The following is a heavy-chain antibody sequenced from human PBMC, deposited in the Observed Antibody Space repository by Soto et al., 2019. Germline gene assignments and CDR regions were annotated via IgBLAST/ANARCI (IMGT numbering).Heavy chain of an antibody. Sequence: QVQLLESWGGVVQPGRSLRLSCVASGFTLTNNGMHWVRQAPGQGLECVAVISSDGSSYYYGESVMGRFTISRDTSKNTLFLEMNSLTTADTAVYYCAKDRGLAESGTWSHYYYGMDVWGQGTSVTVS. CDR3: AKDRGLAESGTWSHYYYGMDV. D-gene: IGHD1-26*01. CDR2: ISSDGSSY. J-gene: IGHJ6*02. V-gene: IGHV3-30*18. CDR1: GFTLTNNG.